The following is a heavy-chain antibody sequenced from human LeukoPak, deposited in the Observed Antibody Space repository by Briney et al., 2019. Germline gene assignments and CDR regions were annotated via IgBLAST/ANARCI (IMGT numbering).Heavy chain of an antibody. Sequence: KSSETLSLTCAVFGGSINSYYWSWIRQSPGKGLEWIGYIYYSGNTNYNPSFKSRVTISVDTSKNQFSLKLSSVTAADTAIYYCVRQPSATAAFDIWGQGTMVTVSS. D-gene: IGHD2-2*01. CDR1: GGSINSYY. CDR3: VRQPSATAAFDI. V-gene: IGHV4-59*08. J-gene: IGHJ3*02. CDR2: IYYSGNT.